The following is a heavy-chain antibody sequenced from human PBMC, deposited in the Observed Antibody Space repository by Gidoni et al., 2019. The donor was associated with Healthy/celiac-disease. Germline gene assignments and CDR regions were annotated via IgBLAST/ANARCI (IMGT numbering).Heavy chain of an antibody. D-gene: IGHD6-19*01. CDR3: ARWQWLGFTQFDY. Sequence: QVQLQQWGAGLLKPSETLSLTCAVYGGSFSGYYWSWIRQPPGKRLEWIGEINHSGSTNYNPSLKSRVTIAVDTSKNQFSLKLSSVTAADTAVYYCARWQWLGFTQFDYWGQGTLVTVSS. CDR2: INHSGST. V-gene: IGHV4-34*01. J-gene: IGHJ4*02. CDR1: GGSFSGYY.